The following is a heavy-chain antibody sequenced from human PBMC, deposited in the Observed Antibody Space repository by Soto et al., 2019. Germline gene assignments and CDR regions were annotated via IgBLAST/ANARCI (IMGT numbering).Heavy chain of an antibody. CDR2: ISGSGGST. J-gene: IGHJ6*02. Sequence: GGSLRLSCAASGFTFSSYAMSWVRQAPGKGPEWVSAISGSGGSTYYADSVKGRFTISRDNSKNTLYLQMNSLRAEDTAVYYCAKAPGVLAYYYYGMDVSGQGTTFTVSS. CDR1: GFTFSSYA. V-gene: IGHV3-23*01. D-gene: IGHD2-15*01. CDR3: AKAPGVLAYYYYGMDV.